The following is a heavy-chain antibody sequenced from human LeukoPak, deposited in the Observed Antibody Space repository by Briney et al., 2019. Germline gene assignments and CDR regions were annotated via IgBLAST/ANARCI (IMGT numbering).Heavy chain of an antibody. CDR1: GFTFSSYG. CDR2: IWYDGSNE. CDR3: ARARWEREGFDI. D-gene: IGHD4-23*01. Sequence: PGGSLRLSCAASGFTFSSYGMHWVRQAPGKGLEWVAVIWYDGSNEYHADSVKGRFTISRDNSKNTLYLQMNSLRAEDTAVYYCARARWEREGFDIWGQGTKVTVSS. V-gene: IGHV3-33*01. J-gene: IGHJ3*02.